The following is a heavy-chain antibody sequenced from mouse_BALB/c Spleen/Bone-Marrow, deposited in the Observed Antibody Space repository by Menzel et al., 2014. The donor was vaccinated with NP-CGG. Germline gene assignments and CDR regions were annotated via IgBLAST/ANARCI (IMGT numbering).Heavy chain of an antibody. CDR3: ARWLLPYYAMDY. Sequence: QVQLQQSGPELVKPGASVRISCKASGYTFTNYYIHWVKQRPGQGLEWIGWIYPVNVHANFNEKFRGKATLTADKSSSTAYMQLSSLTFDESAVYFCARWLLPYYAMDYWGQGSSVTVSS. D-gene: IGHD2-3*01. J-gene: IGHJ4*01. CDR1: GYTFTNYY. CDR2: IYPVNVHA. V-gene: IGHV1S56*01.